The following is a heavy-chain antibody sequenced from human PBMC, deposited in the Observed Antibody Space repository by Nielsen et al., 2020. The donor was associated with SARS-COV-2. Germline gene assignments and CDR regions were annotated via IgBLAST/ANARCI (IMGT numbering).Heavy chain of an antibody. V-gene: IGHV3-7*03. CDR3: AREHDFWSGSDI. J-gene: IGHJ3*02. CDR1: GFTVSSYW. Sequence: GGSLRLSCAASGFTVSSYWMRWVRQAPGKGLEWVANIKQDGSEKYYVDSVKGLFTISRDNAKNSLYLQIDSLRGEDTAVYYCAREHDFWSGSDIWCQGTMVTVSS. CDR2: IKQDGSEK. D-gene: IGHD3-3*01.